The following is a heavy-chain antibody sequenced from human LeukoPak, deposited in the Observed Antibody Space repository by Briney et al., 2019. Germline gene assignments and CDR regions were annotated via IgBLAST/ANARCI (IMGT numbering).Heavy chain of an antibody. CDR3: ARDLRGFGDFWAFGY. D-gene: IGHD3-10*01. CDR1: GFTFSSYW. J-gene: IGHJ4*02. Sequence: GGSLRLSCAASGFTFSSYWMHWVRQAPGKGLEWVSSISSSGNDIYYADSVKGRFTISRDSAKNSLYPQMNSLRAEDTAVYYCARDLRGFGDFWAFGYWGQGTRVTVSS. CDR2: ISSSGNDI. V-gene: IGHV3-21*01.